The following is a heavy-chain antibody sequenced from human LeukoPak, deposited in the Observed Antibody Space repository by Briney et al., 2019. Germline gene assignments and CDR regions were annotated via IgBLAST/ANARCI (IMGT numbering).Heavy chain of an antibody. J-gene: IGHJ3*02. Sequence: GGSLRLSCAASGFTFSSYAMSWVRQAPGKGLQWVLSISGSGGTTYYADSVKGRFTISRDNSKNTLYLQMNSLRAEDAAIYYCARGGGYYDSSGYYSDIWGQGTMVTVSS. CDR3: ARGGGYYDSSGYYSDI. V-gene: IGHV3-23*01. CDR2: ISGSGGTT. CDR1: GFTFSSYA. D-gene: IGHD3-22*01.